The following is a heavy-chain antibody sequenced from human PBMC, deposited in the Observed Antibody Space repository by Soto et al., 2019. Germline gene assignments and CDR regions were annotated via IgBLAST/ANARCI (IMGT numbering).Heavy chain of an antibody. J-gene: IGHJ6*02. Sequence: QVQLQESGPGLVKPSQTLSLTCTVSGDSVSGGYYWSWVRQRPRKGLEWIGYVSPIGTPYYSPSLNSRVSISIDTSKNQLSLEVRSVTAADTAVYYCARDRRSYGMDVWGQGTTVTVSS. V-gene: IGHV4-31*03. CDR2: VSPIGTP. CDR1: GDSVSGGYY. CDR3: ARDRRSYGMDV.